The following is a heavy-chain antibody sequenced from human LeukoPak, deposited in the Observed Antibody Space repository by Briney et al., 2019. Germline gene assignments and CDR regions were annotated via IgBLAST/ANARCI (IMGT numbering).Heavy chain of an antibody. V-gene: IGHV1-58*02. D-gene: IGHD3-22*01. CDR1: GFTFTSSA. CDR3: AARYYYDSSGYYSSWAPPRGWFDP. CDR2: IVVGSGNT. J-gene: IGHJ5*02. Sequence: GTSVKVSCKASGFTFTSSAMQWVRQARGQRLEWIGWIVVGSGNTNYAQKFQERVTITRDMSTSTAYMELSSLRSEDTAVYYCAARYYYDSSGYYSSWAPPRGWFDPWGQGTLVTVSS.